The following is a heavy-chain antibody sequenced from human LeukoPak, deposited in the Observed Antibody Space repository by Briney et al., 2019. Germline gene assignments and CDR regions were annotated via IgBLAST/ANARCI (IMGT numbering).Heavy chain of an antibody. CDR3: ARAGYGDYSDY. J-gene: IGHJ4*02. V-gene: IGHV3-21*01. D-gene: IGHD4-17*01. Sequence: GGSLRLSCAASGFTFSSYSMNWVRQAPGKGLEWVSSISSSSHIYYADSVKGRFTISRDNAKNSLYLQMNSLRAEDTAVYYCARAGYGDYSDYWGQGTLVTVSS. CDR1: GFTFSSYS. CDR2: ISSSSHI.